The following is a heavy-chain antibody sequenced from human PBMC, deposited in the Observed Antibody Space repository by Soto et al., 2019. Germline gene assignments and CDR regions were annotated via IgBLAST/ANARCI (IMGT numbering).Heavy chain of an antibody. J-gene: IGHJ4*02. Sequence: GGSLRLSCAASRFTFSSYGMHWVRQAPGKGLEWVAVISKDGSTKYDADSVKGRFTISRDNSKNTLYLQMNSLRAEDTAVYYCAKETHSSGYGSYFDYWGQGTLVTVSS. CDR3: AKETHSSGYGSYFDY. CDR1: RFTFSSYG. CDR2: ISKDGSTK. D-gene: IGHD3-22*01. V-gene: IGHV3-30*18.